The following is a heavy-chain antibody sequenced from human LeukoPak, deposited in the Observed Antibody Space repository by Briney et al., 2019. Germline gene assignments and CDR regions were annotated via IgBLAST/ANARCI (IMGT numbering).Heavy chain of an antibody. D-gene: IGHD5-18*01. J-gene: IGHJ4*02. CDR2: ISYDGSNK. Sequence: GVLRLSCAASGFTFSSYAMHWVRQAPGKGLEWVAVISYDGSNKYYADSVKGRFTISRDNSKNTLYLQMNSLRAEDTAVYYCAREQYSYGYFSFDYWGQGTLDTVSS. CDR1: GFTFSSYA. V-gene: IGHV3-30*04. CDR3: AREQYSYGYFSFDY.